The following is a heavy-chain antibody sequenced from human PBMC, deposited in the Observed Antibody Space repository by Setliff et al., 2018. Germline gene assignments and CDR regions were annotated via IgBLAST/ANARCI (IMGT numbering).Heavy chain of an antibody. CDR2: IKQDGSEK. CDR3: ARSYY. D-gene: IGHD3-10*01. J-gene: IGHJ4*02. CDR1: GFTFSNHW. Sequence: GESLKISCAASGFTFSNHWMTWVRQAPGKGLEWVANIKQDGSEKYYLDSVKGRFTISRDNAEKSLWLHMNNLRVDDTAIYYCARSYYWGQGALVTVSS. V-gene: IGHV3-7*01.